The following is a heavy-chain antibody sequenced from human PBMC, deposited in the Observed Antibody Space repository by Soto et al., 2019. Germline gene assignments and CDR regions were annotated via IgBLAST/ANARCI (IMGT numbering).Heavy chain of an antibody. CDR1: GGSMSSYY. J-gene: IGHJ4*02. CDR2: IYYTGSP. D-gene: IGHD2-2*01. CDR3: ARGPCNSTSCYGFDY. Sequence: SETLSLTCSVSGGSMSSYYWTWIRQPPGKGLEWIGYIYYTGSPKYNPSLKSRVTISADRSKNQFSLKLSSVTAADTAVYYCARGPCNSTSCYGFDYWGQGTLVTVSS. V-gene: IGHV4-59*01.